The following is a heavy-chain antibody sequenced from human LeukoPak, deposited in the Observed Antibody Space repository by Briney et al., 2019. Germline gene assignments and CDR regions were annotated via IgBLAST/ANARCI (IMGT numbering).Heavy chain of an antibody. Sequence: SETLSLTCTVSGGSISSSSYYWGWIRQPPGKGLEWIGSIYYSGSTYYNPSLKSRVTISVDTSKNQFSLKLSSVTAADTAVYYCASGPLTIVYFDYWGQGTLVTVS. V-gene: IGHV4-39*01. CDR2: IYYSGST. J-gene: IGHJ4*02. CDR3: ASGPLTIVYFDY. CDR1: GGSISSSSYY. D-gene: IGHD2/OR15-2a*01.